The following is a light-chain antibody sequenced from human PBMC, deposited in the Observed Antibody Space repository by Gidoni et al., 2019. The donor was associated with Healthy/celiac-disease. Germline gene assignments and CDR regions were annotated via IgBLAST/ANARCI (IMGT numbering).Light chain of an antibody. CDR3: QQYYSTPWT. V-gene: IGKV4-1*01. Sequence: DIVMTQSPASLAVSLGERATINCKSSQSVLYSSNNKNYLAWYQQKPGQPPKLLIYWASTRESGVPDRFSGSGSGTDFTLTISSLQAEDVAVYYCQQYYSTPWTFGQXPRWKSN. CDR2: WAS. CDR1: QSVLYSSNNKNY. J-gene: IGKJ1*01.